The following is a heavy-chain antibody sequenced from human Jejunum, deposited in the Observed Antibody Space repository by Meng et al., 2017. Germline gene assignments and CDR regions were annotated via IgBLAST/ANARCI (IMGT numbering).Heavy chain of an antibody. CDR3: MRDGAGSGWSNFDF. J-gene: IGHJ4*02. CDR2: IIPIFATP. D-gene: IGHD6-19*01. CDR1: GVMFLSNT. Sequence: LVQVWAWVKKPWSAGKVSCKTSGVMFLSNTTNWVRQAPVQGLECMGGIIPIFATPDYAPEFQDRVTITADKSTSTAYMELRSLRSEDTAVYYCMRDGAGSGWSNFDFWGQGTLVTVSS. V-gene: IGHV1-69*06.